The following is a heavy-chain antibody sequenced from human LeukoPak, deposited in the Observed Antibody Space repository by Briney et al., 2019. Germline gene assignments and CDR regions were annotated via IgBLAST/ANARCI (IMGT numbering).Heavy chain of an antibody. V-gene: IGHV1-69*06. D-gene: IGHD3-22*01. CDR3: VLFVYYDSSGYSSTDAFDI. CDR1: GGTFSSYA. CDR2: IIPIFGTA. J-gene: IGHJ3*02. Sequence: SVKVSCKASGGTFSSYAISWVRQAPGQGLEWLGGIIPIFGTANYAQKFQGRVTITADKSTSTAYMELSSLRSEDTAVYYCVLFVYYDSSGYSSTDAFDIWGQGTMVTVSS.